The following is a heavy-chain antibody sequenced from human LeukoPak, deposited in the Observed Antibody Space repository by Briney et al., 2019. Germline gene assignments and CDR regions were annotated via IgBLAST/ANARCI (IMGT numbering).Heavy chain of an antibody. J-gene: IGHJ4*02. CDR1: GFTFSSYS. CDR2: ISSSSSYI. V-gene: IGHV3-21*01. Sequence: GSLRLSCAASGFTFSSYSMNWVRQAPGKGLEWVSSISSSSSYIYYADSVKGRFTISRDNAKNSLYLQMNSLRAEDTAVYYCARDNSRHHGRSAATPFDYWGQGTLVTVSS. CDR3: ARDNSRHHGRSAATPFDY. D-gene: IGHD6-13*01.